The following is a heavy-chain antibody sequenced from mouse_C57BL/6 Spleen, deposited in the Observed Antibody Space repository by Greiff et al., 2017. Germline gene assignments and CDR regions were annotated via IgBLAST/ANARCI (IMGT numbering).Heavy chain of an antibody. CDR2: IYPGSGST. CDR3: ASSRSYFDY. J-gene: IGHJ2*01. CDR1: GYTFTSYW. V-gene: IGHV1-55*01. Sequence: QVQLQQPGAELVKPGASVKMSCKASGYTFTSYWITWVKQRPGHGLEWIGDIYPGSGSTNYNEKFKSKATLTVDTSSSTAYMQLRSLTSEDSAVYYCASSRSYFDYWGQGTTLTVSS.